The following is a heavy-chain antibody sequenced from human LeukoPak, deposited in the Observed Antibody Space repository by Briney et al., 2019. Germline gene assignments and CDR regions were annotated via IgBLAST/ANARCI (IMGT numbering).Heavy chain of an antibody. CDR2: INPNSGGT. D-gene: IGHD6-6*01. CDR3: ARLGPVRRGSSSWTQWDY. J-gene: IGHJ4*02. V-gene: IGHV1-2*02. CDR1: GYTFTGYY. Sequence: GASVRVSCKASGYTFTGYYMHWVRQAPGQGLEWMGWINPNSGGTNYAQKFQGRVTKTRDTSISTAYMEVSSLRSDDTAVYYCARLGPVRRGSSSWTQWDYWGQGTLVTVSS.